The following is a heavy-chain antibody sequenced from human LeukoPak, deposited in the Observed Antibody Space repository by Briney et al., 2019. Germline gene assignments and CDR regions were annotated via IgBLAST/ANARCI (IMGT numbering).Heavy chain of an antibody. D-gene: IGHD2-2*01. CDR2: ISYDGSNK. CDR1: GFTFSSYG. V-gene: IGHV3-30*03. Sequence: GGSLRLSCAASGFTFSSYGMHWVRQAPGKGLEWVAVISYDGSNKYYADSVKGRFTISRDNSKNTLYLQMNSLRAEDTAVYYCARDPTVVPAASYFDYWGQGTLVTVSS. J-gene: IGHJ4*02. CDR3: ARDPTVVPAASYFDY.